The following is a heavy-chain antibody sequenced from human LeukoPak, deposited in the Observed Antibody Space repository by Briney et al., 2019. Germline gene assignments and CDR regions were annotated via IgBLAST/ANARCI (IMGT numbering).Heavy chain of an antibody. CDR3: ARGAASNSPPVDY. CDR2: INPNGGGT. CDR1: GYTFTGYY. D-gene: IGHD6-6*01. V-gene: IGHV1-2*02. J-gene: IGHJ4*02. Sequence: ASVKVSCKASGYTFTGYYMHWVRQAPGQGLEWMGWINPNGGGTNYAQKFQGRVTMTRDTSISTAYMELSRLRSDDTAVYYCARGAASNSPPVDYWGQGTLVTVSS.